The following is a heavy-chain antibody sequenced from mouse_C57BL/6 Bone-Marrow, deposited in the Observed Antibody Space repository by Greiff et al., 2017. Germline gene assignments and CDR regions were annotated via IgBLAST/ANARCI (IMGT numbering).Heavy chain of an antibody. CDR1: GYTFTSYW. CDR3: ARYGNYFYYFDY. V-gene: IGHV1-61*01. CDR2: IYPSDSET. J-gene: IGHJ2*01. D-gene: IGHD2-1*01. Sequence: QVQLQQSGAELVRPGSSVKLSCKASGYTFTSYWMDWVKQRPGQGLEWIGNIYPSDSETHYNQKFKDKDTLTVDKTSSTAYMQLSSLTSEDSAVYYCARYGNYFYYFDYWGQGTTLTVSS.